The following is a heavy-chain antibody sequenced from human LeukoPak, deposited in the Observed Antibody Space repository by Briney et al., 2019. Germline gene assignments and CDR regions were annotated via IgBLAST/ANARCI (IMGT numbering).Heavy chain of an antibody. CDR1: GFTFSSYE. CDR2: ISSSGSTL. D-gene: IGHD4-17*01. CDR3: TTVYGDYVSHY. Sequence: GGSLRLSCAASGFTFSSYELNWVRQSPGKGLEWISYISSSGSTLYYADSVKGRFTISRDDAKNSLYLQMNSLKTEDTAVYYCTTVYGDYVSHYWGQGTLVTVSS. V-gene: IGHV3-48*03. J-gene: IGHJ4*02.